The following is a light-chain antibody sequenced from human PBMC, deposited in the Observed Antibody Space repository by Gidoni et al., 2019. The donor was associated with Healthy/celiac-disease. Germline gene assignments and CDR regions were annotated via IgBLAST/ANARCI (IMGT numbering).Light chain of an antibody. V-gene: IGKV1-27*01. CDR3: QKYNSALVT. CDR2: AAS. Sequence: IQMTQSPSSLSASVGDRVTITCRASQGIRNYLAWYQQKPGKVPKLLIYAASTLQSGVPSRFSGSGSGTDFTLTISSLQPEDVATYYCQKYNSALVTFGPGTKVDIK. CDR1: QGIRNY. J-gene: IGKJ3*01.